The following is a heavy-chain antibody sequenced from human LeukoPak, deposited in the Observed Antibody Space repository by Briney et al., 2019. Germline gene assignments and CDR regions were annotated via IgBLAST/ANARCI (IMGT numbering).Heavy chain of an antibody. Sequence: SQTLSLTCAISGDSVSSNGAAWNWIRQSPSRGLEWLGRTYYRSKWYNDYAVSVKSRITINPDTSKNQFSLQLNSVTPEDTAVYYCARESGSFGSYWPGFDYWGQGTLVTVSS. CDR2: TYYRSKWYN. D-gene: IGHD1-26*01. CDR1: GDSVSSNGAA. CDR3: ARESGSFGSYWPGFDY. J-gene: IGHJ4*02. V-gene: IGHV6-1*01.